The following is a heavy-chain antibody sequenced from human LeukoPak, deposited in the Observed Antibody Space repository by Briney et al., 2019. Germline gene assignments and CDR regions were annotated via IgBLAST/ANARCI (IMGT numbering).Heavy chain of an antibody. J-gene: IGHJ4*02. CDR2: IYYSGST. Sequence: PSETLSLTCTVSGGSVSSGSYYWSWIRQPPGKGLEWIGYIYYSGSTNYNPSLKSRVTISVDTSKNQFSLKLSSVTAADTAVYYCARAAYSGSYHSDYWGQGTLVTVSS. V-gene: IGHV4-61*01. CDR1: GGSVSSGSYY. CDR3: ARAAYSGSYHSDY. D-gene: IGHD1-26*01.